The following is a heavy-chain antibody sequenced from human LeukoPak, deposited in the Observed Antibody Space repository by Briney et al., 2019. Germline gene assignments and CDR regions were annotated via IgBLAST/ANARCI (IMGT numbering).Heavy chain of an antibody. V-gene: IGHV3-30*04. D-gene: IGHD3-22*01. CDR2: ISYDGSNK. J-gene: IGHJ4*02. Sequence: GGSLRLSCAATGFTFSSYALHWVRQAPGKGLEWVAVISYDGSNKYYADSVKGRFTISRDNSKNTLYLQMNSPRAEDTAVYYCTMIRPAPVDYWGQGTLVTVSS. CDR3: TMIRPAPVDY. CDR1: GFTFSSYA.